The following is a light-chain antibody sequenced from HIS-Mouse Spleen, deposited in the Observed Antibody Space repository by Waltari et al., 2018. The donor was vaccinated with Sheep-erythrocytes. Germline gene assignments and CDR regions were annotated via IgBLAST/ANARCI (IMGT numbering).Light chain of an antibody. CDR3: AAWDDSLNGWV. Sequence: LTQPRSVSGSPGQSVTISCSGSSSNIGNNAVNWYQQLPGKAPKLLIYYDDLLPSGVSDRFSGSKSGTSASLAISGLQSEDEADYYCAAWDDSLNGWVFGGGTKLTVL. CDR2: YDD. V-gene: IGLV1-36*01. J-gene: IGLJ3*02. CDR1: SSNIGNNA.